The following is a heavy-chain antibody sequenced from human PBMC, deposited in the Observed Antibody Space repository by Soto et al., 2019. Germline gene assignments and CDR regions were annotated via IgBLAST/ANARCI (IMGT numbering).Heavy chain of an antibody. CDR1: GFTFSSYW. CDR3: AKDMKWGGMTTIHYFDS. J-gene: IGHJ4*02. Sequence: GGSLRLSCAVSGFTFSSYWMSWVRQTAGKGLEWVANIKQDGSEKYYVDSVKGRFTTSRDNAKNSLYLQMNSLRPDDTALYYCAKDMKWGGMTTIHYFDSWGQGTLVTVSS. D-gene: IGHD4-17*01. CDR2: IKQDGSEK. V-gene: IGHV3-7*04.